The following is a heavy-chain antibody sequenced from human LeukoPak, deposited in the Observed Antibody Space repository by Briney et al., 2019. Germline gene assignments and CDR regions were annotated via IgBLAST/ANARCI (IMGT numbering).Heavy chain of an antibody. CDR3: AKDKSMVRELDY. CDR2: ISGSGGST. D-gene: IGHD3-10*01. Sequence: TGGSLRLSCAASGFTFSSYGMSWVRQAPGKGLEWVSGISGSGGSTNYADSVKGRFTISRDNSKNTLFLQMNSLRAEDTAVYYCAKDKSMVRELDYWGQGNLVTVSS. V-gene: IGHV3-23*01. J-gene: IGHJ4*02. CDR1: GFTFSSYG.